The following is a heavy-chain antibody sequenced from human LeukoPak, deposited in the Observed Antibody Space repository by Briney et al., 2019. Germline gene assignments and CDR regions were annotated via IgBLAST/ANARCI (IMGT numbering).Heavy chain of an antibody. D-gene: IGHD6-6*01. CDR3: AREYSSSSVGAFDI. J-gene: IGHJ3*02. V-gene: IGHV4-34*01. CDR1: GGSFSGYY. CDR2: INHSGST. Sequence: SETLSLTCAVYGGSFSGYYWSWIRQPPGKGLEWIGEINHSGSTNYNPSLKSRVTISVDTSKNQFTLKLSSVTAADTAVYYCAREYSSSSVGAFDIWGRGTMVTVSS.